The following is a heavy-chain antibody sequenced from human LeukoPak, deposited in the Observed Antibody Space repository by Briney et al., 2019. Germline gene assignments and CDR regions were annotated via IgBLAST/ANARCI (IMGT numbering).Heavy chain of an antibody. J-gene: IGHJ4*02. CDR1: GFTLNDYW. Sequence: GGSLRLSCAASGFTLNDYWIHWVRQAPGKGLFWVSGIRGDGTKTVYADSVKGRFTVSRDDAKNAVFLQINSLRAEDTAVYYCARDGTASSPNVVWGQGTLVTIAS. V-gene: IGHV3-74*01. D-gene: IGHD2-8*01. CDR2: IRGDGTKT. CDR3: ARDGTASSPNVV.